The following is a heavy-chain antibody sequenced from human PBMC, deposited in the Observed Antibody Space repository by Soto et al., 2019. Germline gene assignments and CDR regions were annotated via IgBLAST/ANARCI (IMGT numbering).Heavy chain of an antibody. J-gene: IGHJ4*02. CDR2: INPSGGST. CDR3: ARYRGSGYSYGPNFDY. Sequence: ASVKVSCKASGYTFTSYYMHWVRQAPGQGLERMGIINPSGGSTSYAQKFQGRVTMTRDTSTSTVYMELSSLRSEDTAVYYRARYRGSGYSYGPNFDYWGQGTLVTVSS. D-gene: IGHD5-18*01. CDR1: GYTFTSYY. V-gene: IGHV1-46*01.